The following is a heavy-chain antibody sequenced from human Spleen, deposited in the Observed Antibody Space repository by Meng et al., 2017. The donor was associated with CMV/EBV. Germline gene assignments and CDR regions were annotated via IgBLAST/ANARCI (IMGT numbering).Heavy chain of an antibody. Sequence: SCKASGYTFSGYYIHWVRQAPGKGLEWVAFISYDGSNKYYADSVKGRFSISRDNSKNTLYVQMNSLRVEDTAVYYCAKDWSGGTCWDYYYSGMDVWGQGTTVTVS. J-gene: IGHJ6*02. CDR1: GYTFSGYY. CDR2: ISYDGSNK. CDR3: AKDWSGGTCWDYYYSGMDV. V-gene: IGHV3-30-3*02. D-gene: IGHD2-15*01.